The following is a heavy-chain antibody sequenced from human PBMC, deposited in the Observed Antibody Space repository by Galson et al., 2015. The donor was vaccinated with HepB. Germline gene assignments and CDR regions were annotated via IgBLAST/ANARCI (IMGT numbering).Heavy chain of an antibody. Sequence: SVKVSCKVSGYTLTELSMHWVRQAPGKGLEWMGGFDPEDGETIYAQKFQGRVTMTEDTSTDTAYMELSSLRSEDTAVYYCAGDQVRYCSSISCYGRYFDLWGRGTLVTVSS. D-gene: IGHD2-2*01. CDR1: GYTLTELS. CDR2: FDPEDGET. CDR3: AGDQVRYCSSISCYGRYFDL. V-gene: IGHV1-24*01. J-gene: IGHJ2*01.